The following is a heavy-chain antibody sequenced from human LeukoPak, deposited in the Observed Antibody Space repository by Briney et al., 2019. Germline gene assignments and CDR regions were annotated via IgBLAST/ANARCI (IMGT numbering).Heavy chain of an antibody. V-gene: IGHV3-23*01. CDR1: GFTFSTYS. Sequence: GGSLRLSCAASGFTFSTYSMNWAGQAPGKGLEWVSAISGSGGSTYYADSVKGRFTISRDNSKNTLYLQMNSLRAEDTAVYYCTKGTIWLPFDYWGQGTLVTVSS. J-gene: IGHJ4*02. CDR2: ISGSGGST. CDR3: TKGTIWLPFDY. D-gene: IGHD5-18*01.